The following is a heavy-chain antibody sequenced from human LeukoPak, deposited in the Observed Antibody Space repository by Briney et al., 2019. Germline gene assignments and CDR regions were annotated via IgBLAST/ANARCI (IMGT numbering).Heavy chain of an antibody. V-gene: IGHV1-69*05. CDR3: ARERIAARPPTYYYYYYMDV. CDR1: GGSFSSYA. D-gene: IGHD6-6*01. CDR2: IIPIFGTA. Sequence: SVKVSCKASGGSFSSYAISWVRQAPGQGLEWMGRIIPIFGTANYAQKFQGRVTITTDESTSTAYMELSSLRSEDTAVYYCARERIAARPPTYYYYYYMDVWGKGTTVTVSS. J-gene: IGHJ6*03.